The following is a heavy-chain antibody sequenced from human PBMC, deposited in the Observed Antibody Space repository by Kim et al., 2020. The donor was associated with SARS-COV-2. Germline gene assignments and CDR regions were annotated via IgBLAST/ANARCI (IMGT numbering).Heavy chain of an antibody. J-gene: IGHJ4*02. CDR2: IIPIFGTA. CDR3: ARSDSSGYSDDY. D-gene: IGHD3-22*01. V-gene: IGHV1-69*13. CDR1: GGTFSSYA. Sequence: SVKVSCKASGGTFSSYAISWVRQAPGQGLEWMGGIIPIFGTANYAQKFQGRVTITADESTSTAYMELSSLRSEDTAVYYCARSDSSGYSDDYWGQGTLVTVSS.